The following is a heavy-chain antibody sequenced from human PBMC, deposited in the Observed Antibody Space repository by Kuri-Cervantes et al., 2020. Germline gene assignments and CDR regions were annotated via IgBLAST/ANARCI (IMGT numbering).Heavy chain of an antibody. CDR1: GGTFSSYT. Sequence: SVKVSCKASGGTFSSYTISWVRQAPGQGLEWMGRIIPILGIANYARKFQGRVTITADKSTSAAYMELSSLRSEDTAVYYCARGNCGGDCSIDYWGQGTLVTVSS. CDR3: ARGNCGGDCSIDY. J-gene: IGHJ4*02. CDR2: IIPILGIA. D-gene: IGHD2-21*02. V-gene: IGHV1-69*02.